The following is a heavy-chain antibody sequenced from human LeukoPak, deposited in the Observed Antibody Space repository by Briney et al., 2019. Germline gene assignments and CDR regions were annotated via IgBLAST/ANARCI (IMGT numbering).Heavy chain of an antibody. CDR1: GFTFSSYG. CDR2: ISSSSSTI. Sequence: GGSLRLSCAASGFTFSSYGMTWVRQAPGKGLEWVSYISSSSSTIYYADSVKGRFTISRDNSKNTLYLQMNSPRAEDTAVYYCAKRAVAGTGHFDYWGQGTLVIVSS. CDR3: AKRAVAGTGHFDY. V-gene: IGHV3-48*01. D-gene: IGHD6-19*01. J-gene: IGHJ4*02.